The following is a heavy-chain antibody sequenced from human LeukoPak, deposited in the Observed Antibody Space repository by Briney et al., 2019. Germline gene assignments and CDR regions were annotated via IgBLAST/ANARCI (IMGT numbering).Heavy chain of an antibody. V-gene: IGHV3-23*01. CDR1: GFTFSNYA. CDR2: ISGTGGRT. Sequence: GGSLRLSCTASGFTFSNYAMTWVRQAPGKGLEWVSSISGTGGRTYSADSVKGRFTISRDNSKNTLYLQMKNLRVEHTAVYYCAKGLHGGVGYGVDVWGQGTTVTVSS. CDR3: AKGLHGGVGYGVDV. D-gene: IGHD3-16*01. J-gene: IGHJ6*02.